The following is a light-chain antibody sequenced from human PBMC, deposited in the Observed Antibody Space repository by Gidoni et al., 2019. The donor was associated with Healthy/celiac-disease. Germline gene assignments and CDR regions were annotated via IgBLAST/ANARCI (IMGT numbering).Light chain of an antibody. CDR3: QAWDSSTVV. Sequence: SYELTQPHSVSVAPGQTASITCSGDKVGEKYACWYHQKPGQSPVLVIYQASKRPSVIPDRFSGSNSGNTATLTISGTQAMDEADYYCQAWDSSTVVFGGGTKLTVL. J-gene: IGLJ2*01. CDR1: KVGEKY. V-gene: IGLV3-1*01. CDR2: QAS.